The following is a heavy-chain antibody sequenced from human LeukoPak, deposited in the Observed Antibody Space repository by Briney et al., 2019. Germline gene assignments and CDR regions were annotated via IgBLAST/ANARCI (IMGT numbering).Heavy chain of an antibody. CDR2: ISYDGSNK. V-gene: IGHV3-30-3*01. CDR3: ARGDYGDYVGFDY. J-gene: IGHJ4*02. CDR1: GFTFSSYA. D-gene: IGHD4-17*01. Sequence: GGSLRLSYAASGFTFSSYAMHWVRQAPGKGLEWVAVISYDGSNKYYADSVKGRFTISRDNSKNTLYLQMNSLRAEDTAVYYCARGDYGDYVGFDYWGQGTLVTVSS.